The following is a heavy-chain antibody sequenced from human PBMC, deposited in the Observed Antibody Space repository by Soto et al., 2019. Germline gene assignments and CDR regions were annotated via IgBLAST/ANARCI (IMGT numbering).Heavy chain of an antibody. CDR3: PRDQAVPLYDSRGAGGR. Sequence: KTSETLSLTCAVSGYSISSGYYWGWIRQPPGKGREWIGSIYHSGSTYYNPSLKSRVTISVDTSKNQFSLKVTSVTAADTAVYYCPRDQAVPLYDSRGAGGRWGQRTLVTVSS. V-gene: IGHV4-38-2*02. J-gene: IGHJ1*01. CDR1: GYSISSGYY. D-gene: IGHD3-22*01. CDR2: IYHSGST.